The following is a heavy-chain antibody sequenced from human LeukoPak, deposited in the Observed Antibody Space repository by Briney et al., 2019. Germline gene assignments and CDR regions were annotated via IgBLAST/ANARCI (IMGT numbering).Heavy chain of an antibody. CDR1: GFTFSDYY. D-gene: IGHD3-16*02. J-gene: IGHJ4*02. CDR3: AKDDYRYVDY. CDR2: IGNDENNK. V-gene: IGHV3-30*02. Sequence: GGSLRLSCAASGFTFSDYYMSWIRQAPGKGLEWVAFIGNDENNKKFADPVKGRFTISRDNSKSTVYLQMNSLRVEDTAVYYCAKDDYRYVDYWGQGTLVTVSS.